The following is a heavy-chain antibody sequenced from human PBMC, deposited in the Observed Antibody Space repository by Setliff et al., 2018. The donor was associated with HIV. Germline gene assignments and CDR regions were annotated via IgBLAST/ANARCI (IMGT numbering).Heavy chain of an antibody. CDR3: ASPFGASDSGGYEYEAFAI. CDR2: IDPNSGGT. D-gene: IGHD3-22*01. V-gene: IGHV1-2*06. J-gene: IGHJ3*02. Sequence: ASVKVSCKASGYSFTGHYIHWVRQAPGPGLEWLGRIDPNSGGTKYAQKFQGRVTMTRDTSITTASMELSRLRADDTAVNYCASPFGASDSGGYEYEAFAIWGQGTMVTVSS. CDR1: GYSFTGHY.